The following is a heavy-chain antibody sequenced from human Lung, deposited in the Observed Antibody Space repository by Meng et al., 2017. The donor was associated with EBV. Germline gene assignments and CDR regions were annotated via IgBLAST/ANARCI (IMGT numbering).Heavy chain of an antibody. J-gene: IGHJ2*01. CDR1: GDSVSSRRAA. Sequence: LHQSGPGPVHPRQTPSLTGSTSGDSVSSRRAAWTWIRQSPSRGLEWLGRTYYRSKWYNDYAVFVKSRITINPDTSKNQFSLQLNSVTPEDTAVYYCARGATSVFDLWGRGTLVTVSS. CDR2: TYYRSKWYN. V-gene: IGHV6-1*01. CDR3: ARGATSVFDL.